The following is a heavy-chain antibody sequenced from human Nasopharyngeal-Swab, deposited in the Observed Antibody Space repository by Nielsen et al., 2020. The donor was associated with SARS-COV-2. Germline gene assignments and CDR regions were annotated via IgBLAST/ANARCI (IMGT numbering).Heavy chain of an antibody. CDR2: IYYGGST. CDR1: GGSISSGGYY. CDR3: ARDGYSYGYYFDY. J-gene: IGHJ4*02. D-gene: IGHD5-18*01. Sequence: SETLSLTCTVSGGSISSGGYYWSWIRQHPGKGLEWIGYIYYGGSTYYNPSLKSRVTISVDTSKNQFSLKLSSVTAADTAVYYCARDGYSYGYYFDYWGQGTLVTVSS. V-gene: IGHV4-31*03.